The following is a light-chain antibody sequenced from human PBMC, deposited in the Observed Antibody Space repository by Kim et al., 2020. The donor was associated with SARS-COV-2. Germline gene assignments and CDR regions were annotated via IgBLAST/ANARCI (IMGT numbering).Light chain of an antibody. V-gene: IGKV1-27*01. CDR2: DAS. J-gene: IGKJ1*01. CDR3: QQYNSAPWT. Sequence: ASVGDRVNITCRASAGNSNSLDWYQQKPEKGPKVLIYDASTLQSGVSARFSGSGSGTDFTLTISSLQSEDVATYYCQQYNSAPWTLGQGTKVDIK. CDR1: AGNSNS.